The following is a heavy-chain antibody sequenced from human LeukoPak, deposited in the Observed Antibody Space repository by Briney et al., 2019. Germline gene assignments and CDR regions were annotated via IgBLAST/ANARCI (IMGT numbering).Heavy chain of an antibody. CDR2: IYYSGIT. CDR1: GDSITNYY. V-gene: IGHV4-59*08. D-gene: IGHD3-10*01. J-gene: IGHJ4*02. Sequence: ASETLSLTCTVSGDSITNYYWSWIRQSPVKGLEWIGYIYYSGITNYNPSLKSRLTISVDTSKNQFSLKLSSVTAADTAVYYCARHRGSGTYPLDYWGQGALVTVFS. CDR3: ARHRGSGTYPLDY.